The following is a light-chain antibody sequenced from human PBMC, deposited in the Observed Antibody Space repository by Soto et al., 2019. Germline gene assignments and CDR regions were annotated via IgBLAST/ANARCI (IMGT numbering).Light chain of an antibody. J-gene: IGLJ2*01. CDR1: SSDVGGYNY. CDR3: SSYTTSSVL. V-gene: IGLV2-14*01. Sequence: QSVLTQPASVSGSPGQSITISCTGTSSDVGGYNYVSWYQQHPGKAPKLMIYDVTNRPSGVSDRFSGSKSGNTASLTIPGLQAEDEADYYCSSYTTSSVLFGGGTKLTVL. CDR2: DVT.